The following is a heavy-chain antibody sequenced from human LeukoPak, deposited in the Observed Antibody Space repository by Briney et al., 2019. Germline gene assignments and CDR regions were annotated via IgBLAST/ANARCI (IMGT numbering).Heavy chain of an antibody. D-gene: IGHD4-17*01. J-gene: IGHJ3*02. V-gene: IGHV4-59*08. CDR3: ARHCSGDYDPREDAFDI. CDR1: GGSISSYY. Sequence: SETLSLTCAVSGGSISSYYWSWIRQPPGKGLEWIGYIYYSGSTNYNPSLKSRVIISVDTSKNQFSLKLSSVTAADTAVYYCARHCSGDYDPREDAFDIWGQGTMVTVSS. CDR2: IYYSGST.